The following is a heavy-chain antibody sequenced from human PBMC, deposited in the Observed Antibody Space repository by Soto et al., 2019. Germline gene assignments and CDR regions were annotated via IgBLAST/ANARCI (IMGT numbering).Heavy chain of an antibody. CDR3: ARDGVDPESGSYVVRENYYYYYGMDV. V-gene: IGHV4-39*02. CDR1: GGSISSSSYY. CDR2: IYYSGST. J-gene: IGHJ6*02. D-gene: IGHD3-10*01. Sequence: QVQLQESGPGLVKPSETLSLTCTVSGGSISSSSYYWGWIRQPPGKGLEWIGSIYYSGSTYYNPSLKSRVTISVDTAKNQVSLKPGSVTAADTAVYYCARDGVDPESGSYVVRENYYYYYGMDVWGQGTTVTVSS.